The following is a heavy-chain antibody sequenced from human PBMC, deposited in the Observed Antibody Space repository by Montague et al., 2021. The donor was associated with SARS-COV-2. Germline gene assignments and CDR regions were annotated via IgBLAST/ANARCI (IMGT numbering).Heavy chain of an antibody. D-gene: IGHD3-10*01. Sequence: SETLSLTCAVYGGPFSGYYWSWIRQPPGKGLEWIGEINHSGSTNYNPSLKSRVTISVDTSKNQFSLKLSSVTAADTAVYYCARGRLILLWFGELLSGGDYYGMDVWGQGTTVTVSS. CDR1: GGPFSGYY. CDR2: INHSGST. J-gene: IGHJ6*02. V-gene: IGHV4-34*01. CDR3: ARGRLILLWFGELLSGGDYYGMDV.